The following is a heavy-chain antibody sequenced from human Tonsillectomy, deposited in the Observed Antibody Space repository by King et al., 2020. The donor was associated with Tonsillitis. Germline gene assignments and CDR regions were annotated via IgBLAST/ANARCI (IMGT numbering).Heavy chain of an antibody. CDR1: GFTFSGSA. D-gene: IGHD6-19*01. Sequence: VQLLESGGGLVQPGGSLKLSCAASGFTFSGSAMHWVRQASGKGLEWVGRIRIKANSYATAYAASGEGRFTIPRDDSKNTAYLQMNSLKTEDTAVYYCTSRAVAGPGPPCWGQGTLVTVSS. J-gene: IGHJ4*02. CDR2: IRIKANSYAT. CDR3: TSRAVAGPGPPC. V-gene: IGHV3-73*01.